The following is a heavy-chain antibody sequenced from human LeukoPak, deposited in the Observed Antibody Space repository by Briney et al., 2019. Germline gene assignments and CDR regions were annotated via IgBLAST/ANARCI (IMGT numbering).Heavy chain of an antibody. D-gene: IGHD3-10*01. CDR1: GFTFSSYS. CDR2: ISSSSSYI. V-gene: IGHV3-21*01. CDR3: ARANGMVESYYGMDV. J-gene: IGHJ6*02. Sequence: GGSLRLSCAASGFTFSSYSMNWVRQAPGKGLEWVSSISSSSSYIYYADSVKGRFAISRDNAKNSLYLQMNSLRAEDTAVYYCARANGMVESYYGMDVWGQGTTVTVSS.